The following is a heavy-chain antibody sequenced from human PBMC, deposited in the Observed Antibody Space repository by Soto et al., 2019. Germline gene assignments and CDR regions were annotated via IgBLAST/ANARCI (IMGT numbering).Heavy chain of an antibody. D-gene: IGHD6-13*01. CDR1: GFTFSSYS. Sequence: PGRSLRLSCAASGFTFSSYSMSCVRQAPGKGLEWVSAISSSGGSTYYAESVKGRFTISRDNTKNTLYLQMNSLRAEDTAVYYCAKFSDYSSSWSSKSLSYFDYWGQGTLVTVSS. V-gene: IGHV3-23*01. CDR2: ISSSGGST. CDR3: AKFSDYSSSWSSKSLSYFDY. J-gene: IGHJ4*02.